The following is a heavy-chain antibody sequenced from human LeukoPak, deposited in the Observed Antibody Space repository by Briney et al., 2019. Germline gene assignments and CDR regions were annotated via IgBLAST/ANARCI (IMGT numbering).Heavy chain of an antibody. D-gene: IGHD4-17*01. Sequence: QPGRSLRLSCAASGFTFSSHGMHWVRQAPGKGLEWVAVISYDGSNKYYADSVKGRFTISRDNSKNTLYLQMNSLRAEDTAVYYCAKEEDDYGDLDAFDIWGQGTMVTVSS. V-gene: IGHV3-30*18. CDR2: ISYDGSNK. CDR3: AKEEDDYGDLDAFDI. J-gene: IGHJ3*02. CDR1: GFTFSSHG.